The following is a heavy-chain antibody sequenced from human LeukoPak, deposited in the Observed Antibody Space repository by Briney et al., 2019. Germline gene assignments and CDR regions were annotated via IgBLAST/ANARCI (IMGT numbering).Heavy chain of an antibody. CDR3: ARQGITIFGVANDAFDI. CDR2: IYPGDSDT. J-gene: IGHJ3*02. V-gene: IGHV5-51*01. Sequence: GESLKISCKGSGYSFTSYWIGWVRQMPGKGLEWMGIIYPGDSDTRYSPSFQGQVTISADKSISTAYLQWSSLKASDTAMYYCARQGITIFGVANDAFDIWGQGTMVIVSS. CDR1: GYSFTSYW. D-gene: IGHD3-3*01.